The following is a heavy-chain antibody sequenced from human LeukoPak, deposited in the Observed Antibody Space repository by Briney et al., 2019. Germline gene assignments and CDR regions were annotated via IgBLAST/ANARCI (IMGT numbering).Heavy chain of an antibody. CDR2: IYYSGST. CDR1: GGSISSYY. D-gene: IGHD3-9*01. Sequence: SETLSLTCTVSGGSISSYYWSWIRQPPGKGLEWIGYIYYSGSTNYNPSLKSRVTISVDTSKNQFSLKLSSVTAADTAVYYCARGVYDILTGYFLKNWFDPWGQGTLVTVSS. CDR3: ARGVYDILTGYFLKNWFDP. V-gene: IGHV4-59*01. J-gene: IGHJ5*02.